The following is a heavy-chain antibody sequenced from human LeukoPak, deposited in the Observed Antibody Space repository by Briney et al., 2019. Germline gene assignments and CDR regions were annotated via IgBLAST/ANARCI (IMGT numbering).Heavy chain of an antibody. J-gene: IGHJ4*02. V-gene: IGHV3-33*01. CDR3: ARAYYDSSGYYPSNY. CDR1: GFTSSSYG. D-gene: IGHD3-22*01. CDR2: ILYDGSNK. Sequence: PGGSLRLSCAAPGFTSSSYGMHWVRQAPGKGLEWVALILYDGSNKYYADSVKGRFTISRDNTKNTLYLQMNSLRAEDTAVYYCARAYYDSSGYYPSNYWGQGTLVTVSS.